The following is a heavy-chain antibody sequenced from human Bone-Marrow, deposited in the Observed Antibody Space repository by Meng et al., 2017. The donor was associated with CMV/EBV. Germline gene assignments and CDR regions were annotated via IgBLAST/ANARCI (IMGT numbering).Heavy chain of an antibody. CDR3: AREAWFGESNWVDP. J-gene: IGHJ5*02. D-gene: IGHD3-10*01. CDR2: IYYSGST. Sequence: SGGSISSGGYCWSWIRQHPGKGLEWIGYIYYSGSTYYNPSLKSRVTISVDTSKNQFSLKLSSVTAADTAVYYCAREAWFGESNWVDPWGQGTLVTVSS. V-gene: IGHV4-31*02. CDR1: GGSISSGGYC.